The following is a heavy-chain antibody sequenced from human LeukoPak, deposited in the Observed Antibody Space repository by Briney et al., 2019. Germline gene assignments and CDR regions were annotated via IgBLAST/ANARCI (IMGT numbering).Heavy chain of an antibody. V-gene: IGHV3-53*01. CDR3: AGSSVEYYDFWSGYYSYGMDV. CDR2: IYSGGST. Sequence: PGGSLRLSCAASGFTVSSNYMSWVRQAPGKGLEWVSVIYSGGSTYYADSVKGRFTISRDNSKNTLYLQMNSLRAEDTAVYYCAGSSVEYYDFWSGYYSYGMDVWGQGTTVTVS. CDR1: GFTVSSNY. D-gene: IGHD3-3*01. J-gene: IGHJ6*02.